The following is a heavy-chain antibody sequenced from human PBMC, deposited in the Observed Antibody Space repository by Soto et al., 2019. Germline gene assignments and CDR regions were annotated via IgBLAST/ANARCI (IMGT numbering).Heavy chain of an antibody. CDR1: GFTFSTYA. V-gene: IGHV3-23*01. CDR2: IGEGGFST. Sequence: GGSLRLSCAAYGFTFSTYAMSWVRQAPGKGLEWVSVIGEGGFSTQYAASVKGRFTISRDNSKNMLYLQMNSLRSDDTAVYYCARDSITRVSSDVPGMDVWGQGTTVTVSS. D-gene: IGHD3-16*01. CDR3: ARDSITRVSSDVPGMDV. J-gene: IGHJ6*02.